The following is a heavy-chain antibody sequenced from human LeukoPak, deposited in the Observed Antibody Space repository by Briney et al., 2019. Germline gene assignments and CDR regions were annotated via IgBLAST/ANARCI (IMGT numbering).Heavy chain of an antibody. J-gene: IGHJ4*02. CDR2: LRGEPNSYAT. D-gene: IGHD6-19*01. Sequence: GGSLKLSCAASGFTFSDSVMHWVRQASGKGLEWVGRLRGEPNSYATVYAASVKGRFTISRGDSKDTAYLQMNSLKTEDTAVYYCTCGSGWYSPDYWGQGTLVTVSS. CDR3: TCGSGWYSPDY. V-gene: IGHV3-73*01. CDR1: GFTFSDSV.